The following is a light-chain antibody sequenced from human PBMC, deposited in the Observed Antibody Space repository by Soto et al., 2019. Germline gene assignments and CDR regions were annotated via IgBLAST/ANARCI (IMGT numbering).Light chain of an antibody. CDR2: GAS. J-gene: IGKJ4*01. CDR1: QGVSSN. Sequence: DIVMTQSPATLPVSPGERATLSCRASQGVSSNLAWYQQKPGQAPRFLIYGASTRATGIPARFSGSGSGTEFTLTISSLQSEDFAVYYCQQYDNWPLTFGGGTKVDIK. V-gene: IGKV3-15*01. CDR3: QQYDNWPLT.